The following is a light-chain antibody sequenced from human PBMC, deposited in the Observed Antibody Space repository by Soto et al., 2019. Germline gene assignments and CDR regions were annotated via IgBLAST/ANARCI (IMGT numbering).Light chain of an antibody. Sequence: DILITQSPDSLAVSLGERAAINCKSSDSVLYSSNNKNYLAWYQQKPGQPPKLLIYWASTRESGVPERFSGSGSGTDYTLTISSLPAEDVAVYYCQQYYSNPLTFGGGTKVDIK. J-gene: IGKJ4*01. V-gene: IGKV4-1*01. CDR1: DSVLYSSNNKNY. CDR3: QQYYSNPLT. CDR2: WAS.